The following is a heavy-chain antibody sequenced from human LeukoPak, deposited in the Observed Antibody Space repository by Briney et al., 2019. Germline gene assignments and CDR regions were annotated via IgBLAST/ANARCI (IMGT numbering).Heavy chain of an antibody. V-gene: IGHV1-2*02. Sequence: ASVRVSCRASGYTFTGYYMHWVRQAPGQGLEWMGWINPNSGGTNYAQKFQGRVTMTRDTSISTAYMELSRLRSDDTAVYYCARDHDILTGYYRRYCSGGSCSALDYWGQGTLVTVSS. CDR3: ARDHDILTGYYRRYCSGGSCSALDY. CDR2: INPNSGGT. D-gene: IGHD2-15*01. CDR1: GYTFTGYY. J-gene: IGHJ4*02.